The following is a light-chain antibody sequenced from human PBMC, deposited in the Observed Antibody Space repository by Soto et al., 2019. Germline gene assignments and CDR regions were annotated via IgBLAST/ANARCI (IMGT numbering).Light chain of an antibody. J-gene: IGLJ1*01. CDR1: SSDVGGYKY. V-gene: IGLV2-14*01. CDR2: EVN. Sequence: QSALTQPASVSGSPGQSITISCTGTSSDVGGYKYVSWYQQHPGKAPKLMIYEVNNRPSGVSNRFSGFKSGNTASLTISGLQAEDEADYYCSSYTSSSTLLYVFGTGTKVTVL. CDR3: SSYTSSSTLLYV.